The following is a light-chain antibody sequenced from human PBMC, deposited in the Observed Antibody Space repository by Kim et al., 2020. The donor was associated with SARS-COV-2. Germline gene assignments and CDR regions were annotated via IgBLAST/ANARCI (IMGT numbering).Light chain of an antibody. Sequence: GRSVTTSCTGTSSDVGAYNYVSWYQQHPGKAPKLMIYEVSKRPSGVPDRFSGSKSGNTASLTVSGLQAEDEADYYCSSYAGSNNYVFGTGTKVTV. CDR3: SSYAGSNNYV. J-gene: IGLJ1*01. CDR1: SSDVGAYNY. CDR2: EVS. V-gene: IGLV2-8*01.